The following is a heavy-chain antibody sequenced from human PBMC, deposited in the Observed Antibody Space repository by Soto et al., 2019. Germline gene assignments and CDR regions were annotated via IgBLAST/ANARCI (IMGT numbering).Heavy chain of an antibody. CDR1: GFTFSSYW. V-gene: IGHV3-7*03. J-gene: IGHJ6*02. Sequence: EVQLVESGGGLVQPGGSLRLSCAASGFTFSSYWMSWVRQAPGKGLEWVANIKQDGSEKYYVDSVKGRFTISRDNAKNSLYLQMNSLSAEDTAVYYCARDPIVVVPAATYYYYYYGMDVWGQGTTVTVSS. CDR3: ARDPIVVVPAATYYYYYYGMDV. CDR2: IKQDGSEK. D-gene: IGHD2-2*01.